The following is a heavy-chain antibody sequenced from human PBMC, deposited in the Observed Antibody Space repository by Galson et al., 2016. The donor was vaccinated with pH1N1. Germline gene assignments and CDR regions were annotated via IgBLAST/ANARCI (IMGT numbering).Heavy chain of an antibody. CDR3: AKDLSSTRNYGMDV. D-gene: IGHD2-2*01. V-gene: IGHV3-30*18. Sequence: SLRLSCAASGVIFNYGMHWVRQAPGKGLEWVAVIWYDGSNKYYADSVKGRFTISRDNSKNTLYLQMNSPRAEDTAMYYCAKDLSSTRNYGMDVWGQGTTVTVSS. J-gene: IGHJ6*02. CDR1: GVIFNYG. CDR2: IWYDGSNK.